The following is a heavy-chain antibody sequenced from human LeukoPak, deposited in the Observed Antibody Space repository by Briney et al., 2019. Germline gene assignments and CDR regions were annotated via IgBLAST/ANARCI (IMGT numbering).Heavy chain of an antibody. V-gene: IGHV4-38-2*02. CDR1: GYSISSGYY. Sequence: PSETLSLTCTVSGYSISSGYYWGWIRPPPGKGLEWIGRIYHSGSTYYNPSLKSRVTISVDTSKNQFSLKLSSVTAADTAVYYCAREWDIVATMNWFDPWGQGTLVTVSS. D-gene: IGHD5-12*01. J-gene: IGHJ5*02. CDR3: AREWDIVATMNWFDP. CDR2: IYHSGST.